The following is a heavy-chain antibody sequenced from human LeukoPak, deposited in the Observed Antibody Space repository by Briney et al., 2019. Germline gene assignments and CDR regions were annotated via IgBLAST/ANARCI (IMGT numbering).Heavy chain of an antibody. D-gene: IGHD3-10*01. Sequence: SETLSLTCTVSGGSISSSSYYWGWIRQPPGKGLEWIGSIYYSGSTYYNPSLKSRVTISVDTSKNQFSLKLSSVTAADTAVYYCASLYYYGSGNRRDYFDYWGQGTLVTVSS. CDR2: IYYSGST. CDR3: ASLYYYGSGNRRDYFDY. J-gene: IGHJ4*02. CDR1: GGSISSSSYY. V-gene: IGHV4-39*01.